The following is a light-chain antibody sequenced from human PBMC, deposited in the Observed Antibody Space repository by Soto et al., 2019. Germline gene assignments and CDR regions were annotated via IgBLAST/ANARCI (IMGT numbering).Light chain of an antibody. Sequence: EIVLTQPPATLSSSPGEKATFSCRASQSVSSYLAWYQQKPGQAPRLLIYDASNRATGIPARFSGSGSGTDFTLTINSLEPEDFAVYYCQQRSNWLFTFGPGTKVDIK. J-gene: IGKJ3*01. CDR3: QQRSNWLFT. CDR2: DAS. V-gene: IGKV3-11*01. CDR1: QSVSSY.